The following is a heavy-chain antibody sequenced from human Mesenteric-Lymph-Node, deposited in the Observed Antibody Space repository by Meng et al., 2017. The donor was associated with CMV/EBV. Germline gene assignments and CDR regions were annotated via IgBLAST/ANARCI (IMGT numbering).Heavy chain of an antibody. V-gene: IGHV4-59*01. CDR2: MYHSGKT. Sequence: SETLSLTCTVSGGSMSGSYWSWIRQSPGEGLEWIAQMYHSGKTEYNPSLKSRVTISVDTSKNQFSLRLRSVTPADTAVFYCARYAARLRAFDMWGQGTMVTVSS. J-gene: IGHJ3*02. CDR3: ARYAARLRAFDM. CDR1: GGSMSGSY. D-gene: IGHD2-2*01.